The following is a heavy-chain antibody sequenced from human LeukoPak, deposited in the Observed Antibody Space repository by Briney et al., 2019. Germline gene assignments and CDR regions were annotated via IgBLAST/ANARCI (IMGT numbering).Heavy chain of an antibody. D-gene: IGHD4-17*01. CDR2: INPNSGGT. CDR3: ASVTAVTTKGHGAFGI. Sequence: ASVKVSCKASGYTFTGYYMHWVRQAPGQGLEWMGWINPNSGGTNYAQKFQGRVTMTRDTSISTAYMELSRLRSDDTAVYYCASVTAVTTKGHGAFGIWGQGTLVTVSS. V-gene: IGHV1-2*02. CDR1: GYTFTGYY. J-gene: IGHJ3*02.